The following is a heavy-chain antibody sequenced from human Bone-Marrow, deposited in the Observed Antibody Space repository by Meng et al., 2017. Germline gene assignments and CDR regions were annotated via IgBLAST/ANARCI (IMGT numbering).Heavy chain of an antibody. CDR2: INPNSGGT. CDR3: AREPGPRVGWFDP. Sequence: GELVGSGAAVKKPGASVKVSCKASGYTFTGYYMHWVRQAPGQGLEWMGWINPNSGGTNYAQKFQGRVTITADESTSTAYMELSSLRSEDTAVYYCAREPGPRVGWFDPWGQGTLVTVSS. CDR1: GYTFTGYY. J-gene: IGHJ5*02. D-gene: IGHD1-26*01. V-gene: IGHV1-2*02.